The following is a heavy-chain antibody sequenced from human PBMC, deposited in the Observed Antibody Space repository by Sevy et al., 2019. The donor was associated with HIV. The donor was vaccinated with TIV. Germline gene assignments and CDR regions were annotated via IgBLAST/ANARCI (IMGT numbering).Heavy chain of an antibody. V-gene: IGHV3-23*01. CDR3: AKAPRSGCFYYFDY. Sequence: GGSLRLSCAASGFTFSSYAMSWVRQAPGKGLEWVAAIRGSGGSTYYADSVKGRFTISRDNSKNTLYLQMNSLRAEDTDVYYCAKAPRSGCFYYFDYWGQGTLVTVSS. D-gene: IGHD2-15*01. CDR1: GFTFSSYA. CDR2: IRGSGGST. J-gene: IGHJ4*02.